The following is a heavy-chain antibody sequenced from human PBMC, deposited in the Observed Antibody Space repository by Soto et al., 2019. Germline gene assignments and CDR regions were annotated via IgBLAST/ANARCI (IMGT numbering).Heavy chain of an antibody. V-gene: IGHV4-59*01. Sequence: SETLSLICTVSGGSISSYYWSWIRQPPGKGLEWIGYIYYSGSTNYNPSLKSRVTISVDTSKNQFSLKLSSVTAADTAVYYCARDGGTSGYDSGWFDPWGQGTLVTVSS. CDR1: GGSISSYY. CDR2: IYYSGST. J-gene: IGHJ5*02. CDR3: ARDGGTSGYDSGWFDP. D-gene: IGHD5-12*01.